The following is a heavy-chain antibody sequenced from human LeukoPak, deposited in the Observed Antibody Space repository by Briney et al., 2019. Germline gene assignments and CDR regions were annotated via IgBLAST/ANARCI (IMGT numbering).Heavy chain of an antibody. V-gene: IGHV4-39*07. J-gene: IGHJ5*02. CDR2: IYYSGST. Sequence: PSETLSLTCTVSGGSISGSSYYWGWIRQPPGKGLEWIGSIYYSGSTYYNPSLKSRVTISVDTSKNQFSLKLSSVTAADTAVYYCARGIVVVPAAPNWFDPWGQGTLVTVSS. CDR1: GGSISGSSYY. CDR3: ARGIVVVPAAPNWFDP. D-gene: IGHD2-2*01.